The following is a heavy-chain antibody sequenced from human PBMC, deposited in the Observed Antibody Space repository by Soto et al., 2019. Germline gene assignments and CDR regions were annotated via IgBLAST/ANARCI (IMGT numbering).Heavy chain of an antibody. CDR3: AREGGRYAYFDY. CDR1: GLTFSRYG. D-gene: IGHD1-26*01. V-gene: IGHV3-33*01. Sequence: SLKLFFAASGLTFSRYGMHLVRQAPGKGLEWVAVIWYDGSNKYYADSVKGRFTISRDNSKNTLYLQMNSLRAEDTAVYYCAREGGRYAYFDYWGQGTLVTVYS. CDR2: IWYDGSNK. J-gene: IGHJ4*02.